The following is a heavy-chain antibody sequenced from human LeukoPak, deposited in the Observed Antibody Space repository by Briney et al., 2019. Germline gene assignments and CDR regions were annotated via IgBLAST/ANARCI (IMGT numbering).Heavy chain of an antibody. CDR3: ARESSRSYYNYYGMDV. D-gene: IGHD3-10*01. J-gene: IGHJ6*02. CDR1: GYTFTSYG. V-gene: IGHV1-18*01. Sequence: ASVNVTCKASGYTFTSYGTSWVRQPPAQGHELMGWSSAYNGNTNYAPKMQGIVTMAADTSTNTAYMELRSLGSDDAAVYYCARESSRSYYNYYGMDVWGQGTTVTVSS. CDR2: SSAYNGNT.